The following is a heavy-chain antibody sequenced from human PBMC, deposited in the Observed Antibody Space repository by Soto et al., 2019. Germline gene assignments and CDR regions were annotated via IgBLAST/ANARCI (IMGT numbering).Heavy chain of an antibody. CDR3: AIDRGSRSPWYYFVS. CDR1: GASITDNY. V-gene: IGHV4-59*01. Sequence: QVQLQESGPGLVKPSETLSLTCNVSGASITDNYWSWIRQSPGKGLGWIGYIHYSGSTNYNPSLKGRVTISVDMSKNRCSMKLSSVAAADTAVYYCAIDRGSRSPWYYFVSWGQGTLVTVSS. J-gene: IGHJ4*02. CDR2: IHYSGST. D-gene: IGHD6-13*01.